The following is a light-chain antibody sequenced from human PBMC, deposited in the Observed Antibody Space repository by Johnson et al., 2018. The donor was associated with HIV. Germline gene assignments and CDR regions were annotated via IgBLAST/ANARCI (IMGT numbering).Light chain of an antibody. CDR3: GTWDSSLSAGNV. Sequence: QSVLTQPPSVSAPPGQKVTISCSGSSSNIGNNYVSWYQQLPGTAPKLLIYDNNKRPSGIPDRFSGSKSGTSATLGITGLQTGDEADYYCGTWDSSLSAGNVFGTGTKVTVL. CDR2: DNN. CDR1: SSNIGNNY. J-gene: IGLJ1*01. V-gene: IGLV1-51*01.